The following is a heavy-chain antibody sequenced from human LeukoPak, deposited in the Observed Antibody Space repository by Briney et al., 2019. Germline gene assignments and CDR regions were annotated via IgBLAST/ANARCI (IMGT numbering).Heavy chain of an antibody. J-gene: IGHJ5*02. V-gene: IGHV3-23*01. CDR1: GFTFSSYA. CDR2: ITGSGGST. Sequence: GGSLRLSCAASGFTFSSYAMSWVRQAPGKGLEWVSAITGSGGSTYYADSVKGRFTISRDNSKNTLYLQMDSLRAEDTAVYYCAKRGASGSYNWFDPWGQGTLVTVSS. CDR3: AKRGASGSYNWFDP. D-gene: IGHD3-22*01.